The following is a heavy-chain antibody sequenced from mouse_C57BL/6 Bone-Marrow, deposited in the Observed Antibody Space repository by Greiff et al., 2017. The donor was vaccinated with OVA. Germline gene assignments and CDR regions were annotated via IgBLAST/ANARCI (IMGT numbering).Heavy chain of an antibody. V-gene: IGHV1-52*01. D-gene: IGHD2-5*01. CDR2: IDPSDSET. J-gene: IGHJ4*01. CDR1: GYTFTSYW. Sequence: QVQFQQPGAELVRPGSSVKLSCKASGYTFTSYWMHWVKQRPIQGLEWIGNIDPSDSETHYNQKFKDKASLTVDKSSSTAYMQLSSLTSEDSAVYYCARAYYSNHYYAMDYWGQGTSVTVSS. CDR3: ARAYYSNHYYAMDY.